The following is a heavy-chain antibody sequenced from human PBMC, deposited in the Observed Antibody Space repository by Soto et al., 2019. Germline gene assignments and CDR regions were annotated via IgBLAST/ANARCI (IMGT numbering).Heavy chain of an antibody. Sequence: QLQLQESGPGLVKPSETLSLTCTVSGGSINSSSHYWGWIRQPPGKGLEWIATIYYSGDTYYNPSLKSRVTMSVDRFRNQFSLKLRSVTAADTAVYYCARLIEQNLRSFDWLLDDPFDIWGQGTMVTVSS. V-gene: IGHV4-39*01. CDR1: GGSINSSSHY. CDR3: ARLIEQNLRSFDWLLDDPFDI. J-gene: IGHJ3*02. D-gene: IGHD3-9*01. CDR2: IYYSGDT.